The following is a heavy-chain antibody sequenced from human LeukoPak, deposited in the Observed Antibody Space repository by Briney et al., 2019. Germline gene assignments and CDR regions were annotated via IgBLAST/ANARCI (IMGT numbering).Heavy chain of an antibody. Sequence: SETLSLTCTVSGGSISSSSYYWGWIRQPPGKGLEWIGSIYYSGSTYYNPSLKSRVTISVDTSKNQFSLKLSSVTAADTAVYYCARRRYRIMVRGVITFDPWGQGTLVTVSS. CDR2: IYYSGST. D-gene: IGHD3-10*01. CDR3: ARRRYRIMVRGVITFDP. V-gene: IGHV4-39*01. CDR1: GGSISSSSYY. J-gene: IGHJ5*02.